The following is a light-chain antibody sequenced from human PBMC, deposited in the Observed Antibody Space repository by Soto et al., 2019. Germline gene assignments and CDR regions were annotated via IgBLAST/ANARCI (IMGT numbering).Light chain of an antibody. CDR3: AAWDDSLNGNV. Sequence: QSVLPQPPSASGPPGQRVTISCSGSSANIGSNTVNWYQQLPGTTPKLLIYSNNQRPSGVPDRFSGCTSGTSSSLAISVPQSEDEADDYGAAWDDSLNGNVFGTGTKVTVL. J-gene: IGLJ1*01. CDR1: SANIGSNT. CDR2: SNN. V-gene: IGLV1-44*01.